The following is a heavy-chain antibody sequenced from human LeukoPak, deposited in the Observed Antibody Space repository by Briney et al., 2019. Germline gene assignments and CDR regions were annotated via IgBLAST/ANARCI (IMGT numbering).Heavy chain of an antibody. CDR1: GGSIRSYY. Sequence: SETLSLTCTVSGGSIRSYYWSWIRQPPGKGLEWIGSIFHSGSTYYNPSLKSRVSILVDTSKNQFSLKLTSVSAADTAVYYCARDLTKLFDYWGQGKLVTVSS. CDR2: IFHSGST. CDR3: ARDLTKLFDY. J-gene: IGHJ4*02. V-gene: IGHV4-38-2*02.